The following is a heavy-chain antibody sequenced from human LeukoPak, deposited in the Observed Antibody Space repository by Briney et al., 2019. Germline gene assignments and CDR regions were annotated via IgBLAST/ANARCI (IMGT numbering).Heavy chain of an antibody. CDR2: IYHSGST. D-gene: IGHD5-12*01. J-gene: IGHJ4*02. CDR1: GGSISSSSYY. V-gene: IGHV4-39*07. CDR3: ARVAGGYLFDY. Sequence: SSETLSLTCTVSGGSISSSSYYWGWIRQPPGKGLEWIGSIYHSGSTYYNPSLKSRVTISVDTSKNQFSLKLSSVTAADTAVYYCARVAGGYLFDYWGQGTLVTVSS.